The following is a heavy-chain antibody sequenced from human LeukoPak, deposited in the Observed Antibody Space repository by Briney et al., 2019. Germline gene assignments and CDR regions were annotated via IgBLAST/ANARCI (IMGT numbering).Heavy chain of an antibody. D-gene: IGHD3-22*01. CDR2: IDYSGST. Sequence: SGTLSLTCGVFGGSFSGYYWTWIRQSPGKGLEWIGEIDYSGSTNYNPSLKSRVTISVDTSKNQFSLRLSSVTAADTAVYYCARGRYYFDSSGYDYWGQGTLVTVPS. V-gene: IGHV4-34*01. CDR3: ARGRYYFDSSGYDY. J-gene: IGHJ4*02. CDR1: GGSFSGYY.